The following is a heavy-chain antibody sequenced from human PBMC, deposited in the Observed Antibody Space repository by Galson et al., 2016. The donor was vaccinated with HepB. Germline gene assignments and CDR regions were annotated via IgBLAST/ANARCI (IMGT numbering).Heavy chain of an antibody. CDR2: ISGYNGNT. CDR1: GYTFTTYG. Sequence: KVSCKASGYTFTTYGISWVRQAPGQGLEWMGWISGYNGNTHYAQKFQDRVTLTRDTSTGTAYMDLWSLTSDDTAVYYCAREDWNPRYYFNGMDVWGQGTTVTVSS. V-gene: IGHV1-18*01. CDR3: AREDWNPRYYFNGMDV. J-gene: IGHJ6*02. D-gene: IGHD1-1*01.